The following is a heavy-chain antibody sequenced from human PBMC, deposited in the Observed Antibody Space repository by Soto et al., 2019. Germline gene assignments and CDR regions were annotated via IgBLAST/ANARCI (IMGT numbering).Heavy chain of an antibody. D-gene: IGHD6-19*01. Sequence: GGSLRLSCAASGFTFSSYGMHWVRQAPGKGLEWVAVIWYDGSNKYYADSVKGRFTISRDNSKNTLYLQMNSLRAEDTAVYYCARVARIAVAGIVFDGAFDIWGQGTMVTVSS. CDR3: ARVARIAVAGIVFDGAFDI. V-gene: IGHV3-33*01. CDR2: IWYDGSNK. CDR1: GFTFSSYG. J-gene: IGHJ3*02.